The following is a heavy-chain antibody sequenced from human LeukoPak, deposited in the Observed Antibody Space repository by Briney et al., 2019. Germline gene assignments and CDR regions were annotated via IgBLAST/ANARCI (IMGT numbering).Heavy chain of an antibody. CDR1: GFTFSGSA. J-gene: IGHJ4*02. D-gene: IGHD3-3*01. CDR3: TSHQTTTFGVVIRDY. V-gene: IGHV3-73*01. Sequence: GGSLRLSCAASGFTFSGSAMHWVRQASGKGLEWVGRIRSKANSYATAYAASVKGRFTISRDDSKNTAYLQMNSLKTEDTAVYYCTSHQTTTFGVVIRDYRGQGTLVTVSS. CDR2: IRSKANSYAT.